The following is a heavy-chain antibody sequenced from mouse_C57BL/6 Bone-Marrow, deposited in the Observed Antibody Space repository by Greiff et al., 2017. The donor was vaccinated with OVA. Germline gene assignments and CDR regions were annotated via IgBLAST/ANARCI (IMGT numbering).Heavy chain of an antibody. CDR1: GFSLTSYG. V-gene: IGHV2-2*01. CDR3: ARGTVVGDYYAMDY. J-gene: IGHJ4*01. CDR2: IWSGGST. Sequence: VQLQQSGPGLVQPSQSLSITCTVSGFSLTSYGVHWVRQSPGKGLEWLGVIWSGGSTDSNAAFISRLSISKDNSKSQVFFKMNSLQADDTAIYYCARGTVVGDYYAMDYWGQGTSVTVSS. D-gene: IGHD1-1*01.